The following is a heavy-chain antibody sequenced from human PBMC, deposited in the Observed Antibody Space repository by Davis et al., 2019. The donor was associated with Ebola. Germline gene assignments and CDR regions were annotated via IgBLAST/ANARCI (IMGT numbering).Heavy chain of an antibody. Sequence: MPGGSLRLSCAVYGGSFSGYYWSWIRQPPGKGLEWIGEINHSGSTNYNPSLKSRVTITVDTSKNQFSLKLSSVTAADTAVYYCARGFSSGWGRYREKDYWGQGTLVTVSS. D-gene: IGHD3-16*02. J-gene: IGHJ4*02. V-gene: IGHV4-34*01. CDR3: ARGFSSGWGRYREKDY. CDR2: INHSGST. CDR1: GGSFSGYY.